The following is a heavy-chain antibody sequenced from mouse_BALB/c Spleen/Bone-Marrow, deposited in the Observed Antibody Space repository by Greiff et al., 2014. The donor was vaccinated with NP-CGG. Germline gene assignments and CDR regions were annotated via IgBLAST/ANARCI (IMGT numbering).Heavy chain of an antibody. V-gene: IGHV1-4*01. Sequence: QVQLQQSGAELARPGASVKMSCKASGYTFTSYTMHWAKQRPGQGLEWIGYINPSSGYTNYNQKFKDKATLTADKSSSTAYIQLSSLTSEDSAVYYCARAAYYRYDEGAWFAYWGQGTLVTVSA. CDR3: ARAAYYRYDEGAWFAY. CDR1: GYTFTSYT. J-gene: IGHJ3*01. D-gene: IGHD2-14*01. CDR2: INPSSGYT.